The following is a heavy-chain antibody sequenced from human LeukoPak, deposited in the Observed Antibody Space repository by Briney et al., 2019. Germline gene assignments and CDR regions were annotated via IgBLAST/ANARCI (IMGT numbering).Heavy chain of an antibody. V-gene: IGHV3-21*01. CDR3: AVGGGTSDWDY. D-gene: IGHD6-19*01. J-gene: IGHJ4*02. CDR2: ISSSSSYI. CDR1: GFTFSSYS. Sequence: GGSLRLSCAASGFTFSSYSMNWVRQSPGKGLEWVSSISSSSSYIYYSDSVKGRFTISRDNAKNSLYLQMSSLRGEDTAVYYCAVGGGTSDWDYWGQGTLVTVSS.